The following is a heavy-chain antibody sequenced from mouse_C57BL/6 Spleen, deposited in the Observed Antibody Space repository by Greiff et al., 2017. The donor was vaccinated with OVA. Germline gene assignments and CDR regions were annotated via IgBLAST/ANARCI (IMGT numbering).Heavy chain of an antibody. Sequence: EVMLVESGEGLVKPGGSLKLSCAASGFTFSSYAMSWVRQTPEKRLEWVAYISSGGDYIYYADTVKGRFTISRDNARNTLYLQLSSLKSEDTAMYYCTREGSGSRAFDVWGTGTTVTVSS. D-gene: IGHD1-1*01. CDR3: TREGSGSRAFDV. CDR1: GFTFSSYA. V-gene: IGHV5-9-1*02. CDR2: ISSGGDYI. J-gene: IGHJ1*03.